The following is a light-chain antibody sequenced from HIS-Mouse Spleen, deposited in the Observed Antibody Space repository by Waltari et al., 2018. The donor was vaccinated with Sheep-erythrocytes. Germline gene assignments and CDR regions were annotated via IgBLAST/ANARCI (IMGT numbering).Light chain of an antibody. V-gene: IGLV2-23*01. CDR2: EGS. Sequence: QSALTQPASVSGSPGQSLTISCTGTSSDVGIYNLFSWYQQHPGKAPKLMIYEGSKRPSGVSNRFSGSKSGNTASLTISGLQAEDEADYYCCSYAGSFWVFGGGTKLTVL. CDR1: SSDVGIYNL. CDR3: CSYAGSFWV. J-gene: IGLJ3*02.